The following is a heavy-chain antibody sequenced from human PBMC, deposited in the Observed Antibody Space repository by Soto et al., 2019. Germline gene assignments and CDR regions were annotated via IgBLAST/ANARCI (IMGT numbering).Heavy chain of an antibody. D-gene: IGHD1-1*01. CDR3: ARDRFGTYYYYGVDV. CDR1: GGSISSYY. Sequence: SETLSLTCTVSGGSISSYYWSWIRQPPGKGLEWIGYIYYSGSTNYNPSLKSRVTISVDTSKNQFSLKLSSVTAADTAVYYCARDRFGTYYYYGVDVWGQGTTVTVSS. CDR2: IYYSGST. J-gene: IGHJ6*02. V-gene: IGHV4-59*01.